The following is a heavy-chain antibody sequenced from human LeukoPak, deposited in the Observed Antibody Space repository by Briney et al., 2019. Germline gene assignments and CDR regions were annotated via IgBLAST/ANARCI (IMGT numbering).Heavy chain of an antibody. J-gene: IGHJ6*03. D-gene: IGHD6-6*01. CDR1: GGSISSRTYY. CDR2: ICYSGTP. CDR3: ARDFSSSSTVYYYYYMDV. V-gene: IGHV4-39*07. Sequence: SETLSLTCTVSGGSISSRTYYWGWIRQPPGKGLEWIGTICYSGTPYYNPSLKSRVTISLDTSKNQFSLKLSSVTAADTAIYYCARDFSSSSTVYYYYYMDVWGKGTTVTVSS.